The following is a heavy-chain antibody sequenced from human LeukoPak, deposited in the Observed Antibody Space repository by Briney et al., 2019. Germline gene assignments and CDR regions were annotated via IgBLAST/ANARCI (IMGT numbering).Heavy chain of an antibody. CDR3: ARDGSAYCGGDCYSDY. CDR1: GYTFTSYA. D-gene: IGHD2-21*02. CDR2: INTNTGNP. J-gene: IGHJ4*02. Sequence: ASVKVSCKTSGYTFTSYAMNWVRQAPGQGLEWMGWINTNTGNPTYAQGFTGRFVFSLDTSVSTAYLQISSLKAEDTAVYYCARDGSAYCGGDCYSDYWGQGTLVTVSS. V-gene: IGHV7-4-1*02.